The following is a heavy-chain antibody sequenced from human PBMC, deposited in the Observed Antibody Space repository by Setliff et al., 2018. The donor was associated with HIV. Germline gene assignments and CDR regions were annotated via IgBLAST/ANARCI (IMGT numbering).Heavy chain of an antibody. D-gene: IGHD6-19*01. V-gene: IGHV1-18*01. J-gene: IGHJ5*02. CDR3: ARDLYDSGWPNWFDT. CDR2: ISAYNGNT. Sequence: ASVKVSCKASGYTFTSYDISWVRQAPGQGLEWMGWISAYNGNTNYAQKLQGRVTMTTDTSTSTAYMELRSLRSDDTAVYYCARDLYDSGWPNWFDTWGQGTRVTVS. CDR1: GYTFTSYD.